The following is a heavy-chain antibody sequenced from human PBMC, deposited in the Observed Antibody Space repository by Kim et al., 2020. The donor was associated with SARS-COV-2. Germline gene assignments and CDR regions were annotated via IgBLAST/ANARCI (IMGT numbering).Heavy chain of an antibody. CDR3: ARDLGISGTDFHYFYGLDV. CDR1: GASINTFY. V-gene: IGHV4-59*13. J-gene: IGHJ6*01. Sequence: SETLSLTCSVSGASINTFYWSWLRQAPGKGLQWIGYVFQSGRTKYNPSLKSRATISLDTTKNQVSLKLKSVTAVDTAIYFCARDLGISGTDFHYFYGLDV. D-gene: IGHD1-26*01. CDR2: VFQSGRT.